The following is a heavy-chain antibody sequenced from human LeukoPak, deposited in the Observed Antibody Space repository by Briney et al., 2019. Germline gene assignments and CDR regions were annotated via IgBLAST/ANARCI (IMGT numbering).Heavy chain of an antibody. CDR1: GFTFSNYI. V-gene: IGHV3-30*04. Sequence: PGGSLGLSCAASGFTFSNYIMHWVRQAPGKGLDWVAVILENGSNQYYADSVKGRFTISRDNSKNTLFLQMNSLRGEDTAMYYCARVQGGGYRTADYWGQGTLVTVSS. CDR2: ILENGSNQ. J-gene: IGHJ4*02. CDR3: ARVQGGGYRTADY. D-gene: IGHD6-19*01.